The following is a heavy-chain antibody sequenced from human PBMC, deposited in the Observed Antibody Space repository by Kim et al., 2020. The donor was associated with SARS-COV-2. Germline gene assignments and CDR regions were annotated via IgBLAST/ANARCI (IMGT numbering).Heavy chain of an antibody. CDR1: GASITTRAYY. D-gene: IGHD6-13*01. CDR3: ATRQSRSLNWFDR. CDR2: FLYSGTT. Sequence: SETLSLTCTISGASITTRAYYWCWIRQSPDRGLEWIGSFLYSGTTYYNPSLKGRISMSVDTSKNQLSLNLSSVTAADTAVYYCATRQSRSLNWFDRWGQGT. J-gene: IGHJ5*02. V-gene: IGHV4-39*01.